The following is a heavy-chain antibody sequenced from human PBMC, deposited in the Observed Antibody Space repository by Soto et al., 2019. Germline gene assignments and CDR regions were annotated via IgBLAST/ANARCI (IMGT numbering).Heavy chain of an antibody. D-gene: IGHD1-7*01. CDR1: GFTFSLFT. Sequence: QVQLRESGGGVVQPGRSLRLSCAASGFTFSLFTLHWVRQPPGKGLDWVAVVSTDVNNKFYASSVKGRFTISRDNSKNTMYLQMNNLSPEDTAGYYCARGNLDVWCQGTTVTVSS. CDR3: ARGNLDV. J-gene: IGHJ6*02. CDR2: VSTDVNNK. V-gene: IGHV3-30-3*01.